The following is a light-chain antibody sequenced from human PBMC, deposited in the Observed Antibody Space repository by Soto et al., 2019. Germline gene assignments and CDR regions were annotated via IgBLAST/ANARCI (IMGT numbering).Light chain of an antibody. J-gene: IGKJ1*01. V-gene: IGKV3-11*01. CDR1: QSVTNY. Sequence: EIFLTQSPDTLSSSPGERATLTCRASQSVTNYIAWYQQRPGQAPRLLIYDASNRATAVPARFSGSRSGTDFTLTISDLEPADFGLYYCQQRLNWPPGFGQGTKVDIK. CDR2: DAS. CDR3: QQRLNWPPG.